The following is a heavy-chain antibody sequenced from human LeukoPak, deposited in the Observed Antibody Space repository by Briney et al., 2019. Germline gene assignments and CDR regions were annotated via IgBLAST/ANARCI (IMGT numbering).Heavy chain of an antibody. V-gene: IGHV3-23*01. CDR2: ISGSGGST. Sequence: GGSLRLSCAASGFTFSSYAMSWVRQAPGKGLEWVSAISGSGGSTYYADSVKGRFTISRDSSKNTLYLQMNSLRAEDTAVYYCAKKRGSGYYYYMDVWGKGTTITVSS. CDR3: AKKRGSGYYYYMDV. CDR1: GFTFSSYA. D-gene: IGHD3-10*01. J-gene: IGHJ6*03.